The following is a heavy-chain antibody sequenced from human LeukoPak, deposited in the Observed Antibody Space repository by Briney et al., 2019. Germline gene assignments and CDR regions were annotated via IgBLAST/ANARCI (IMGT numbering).Heavy chain of an antibody. Sequence: GGSLRLSCVASGFTLSSYGMNWVRQAPGKGLEWVSYISGHSSKIYYAHSVKGRFTISRDNAKNSLYLQMNSLRAEDTALHYCAKDRGSYSEYYFDYWGQGTLVTVSS. CDR1: GFTLSSYG. V-gene: IGHV3-48*04. D-gene: IGHD1-26*01. J-gene: IGHJ4*02. CDR2: ISGHSSKI. CDR3: AKDRGSYSEYYFDY.